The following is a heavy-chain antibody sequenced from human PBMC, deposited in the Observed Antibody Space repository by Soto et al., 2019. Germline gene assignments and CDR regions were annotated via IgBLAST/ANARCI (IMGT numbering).Heavy chain of an antibody. Sequence: GESLKIACNGSGYSFTSFWIGLVRQMPGKGLEWMGIIYPGDSNTRYSPSFQGQVTISADKSISTAYLQWSSLKASDTAMYYCARQGYCSSTACYTVDYWGQGTLVTVSS. CDR3: ARQGYCSSTACYTVDY. CDR1: GYSFTSFW. CDR2: IYPGDSNT. J-gene: IGHJ4*02. D-gene: IGHD2-2*02. V-gene: IGHV5-51*01.